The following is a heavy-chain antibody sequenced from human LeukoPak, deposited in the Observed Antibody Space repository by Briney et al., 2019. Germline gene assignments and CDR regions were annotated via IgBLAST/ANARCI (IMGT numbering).Heavy chain of an antibody. V-gene: IGHV1-18*01. Sequence: ASVKVSCKASGGTFSSYAISWMRQAPGQGLEWMGWISAYNGNTNYAQKFQGRVTITRDTSASTAYMELSSLRSEDTAVYYCAREGIVDYEWLWDYYYGMDVWGQGTTVTVSS. D-gene: IGHD3-3*01. CDR1: GGTFSSYA. CDR3: AREGIVDYEWLWDYYYGMDV. CDR2: ISAYNGNT. J-gene: IGHJ6*02.